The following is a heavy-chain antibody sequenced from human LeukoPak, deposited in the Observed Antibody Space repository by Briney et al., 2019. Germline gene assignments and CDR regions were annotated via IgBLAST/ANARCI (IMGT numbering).Heavy chain of an antibody. CDR3: ARVSSGVYFDY. J-gene: IGHJ4*02. Sequence: SETLSLTCTVSGGSISSYYWSWIRQPPGKGLELIGYIYYSGSTNYNPSLKSRVTISVDTSKNQFSLKLSSVTAADTAVYYCARVSSGVYFDYWGQGTLVTVSS. CDR1: GGSISSYY. V-gene: IGHV4-59*01. CDR2: IYYSGST. D-gene: IGHD2-15*01.